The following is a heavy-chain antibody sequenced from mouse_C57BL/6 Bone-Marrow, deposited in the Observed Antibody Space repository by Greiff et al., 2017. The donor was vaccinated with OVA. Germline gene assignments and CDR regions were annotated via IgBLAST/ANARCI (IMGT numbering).Heavy chain of an antibody. V-gene: IGHV2-5*01. CDR3: AKRGDWDGYFDV. Sequence: VKVVESGPGLVQPSQSLSITCTVSGFSLTSYGVHWVRQSPGKGLEWLGVIWRGGSTDYNAAFMSRLSITKDNAKSQVFFKMNSLQADDTAIYSCAKRGDWDGYFDVWGTGTTVTVSS. CDR2: IWRGGST. J-gene: IGHJ1*03. CDR1: GFSLTSYG. D-gene: IGHD4-1*01.